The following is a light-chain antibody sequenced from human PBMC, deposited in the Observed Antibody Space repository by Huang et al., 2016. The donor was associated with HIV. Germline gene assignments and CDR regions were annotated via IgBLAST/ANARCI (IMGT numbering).Light chain of an antibody. CDR2: AAS. V-gene: IGKV1-39*01. CDR1: QSISSY. J-gene: IGKJ3*01. CDR3: QQSYSNTFT. Sequence: DIQMTQSPSSLSSSVGDRVIITCRASQSISSYLNWYQQQPGKAPNLLIYAASSLQSGVPSRFSCSASRTDFTLTIRSLQPEDFATYYYQQSYSNTFTFGAGTKVDVK.